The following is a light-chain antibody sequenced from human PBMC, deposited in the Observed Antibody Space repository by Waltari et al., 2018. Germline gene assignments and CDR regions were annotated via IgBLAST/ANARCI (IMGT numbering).Light chain of an antibody. J-gene: IGKJ4*01. CDR2: DAS. CDR1: QIISSS. V-gene: IGKV3-11*01. CDR3: QQRSDWPLT. Sequence: EIVLTQSPPTLSLSTGERANISCSASQIISSSLAWYQQKVGQVPRLLIYDASNRATGIPVRFSGSGSGTDFTLTISSLEPEDFAVYYCQQRSDWPLTFGGGTKVEIK.